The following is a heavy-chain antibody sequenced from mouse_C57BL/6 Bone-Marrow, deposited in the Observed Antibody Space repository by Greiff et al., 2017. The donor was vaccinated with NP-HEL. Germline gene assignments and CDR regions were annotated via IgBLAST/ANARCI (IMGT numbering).Heavy chain of an antibody. D-gene: IGHD2-5*01. CDR3: ERHARPIVHFDD. J-gene: IGHJ2*01. Sequence: QVQLKESGAELVKPGASVKLSCKASGYTFTEYTIHWVKQRSGQGLEWIGWFYPGSGSIKYNEKFKDKATLTADKSSSTVYLQLTIFTSYSSAVFFWERHARPIVHFDDWGQGTTLTVSS. CDR1: GYTFTEYT. V-gene: IGHV1-62-2*01. CDR2: FYPGSGSI.